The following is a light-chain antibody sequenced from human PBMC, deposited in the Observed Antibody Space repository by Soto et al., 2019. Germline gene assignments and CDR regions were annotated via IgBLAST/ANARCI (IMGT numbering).Light chain of an antibody. Sequence: QSVLTQPASVSGSPGQSITISCTGTSSDVGSYNLVSWYQQHPGKAPKLMIYEDIKRPSGVSNRFSGSKSSNTASLTISGLQAEDEADYYCCSYAGRSTVVFGGGTKLTVL. CDR3: CSYAGRSTVV. CDR2: EDI. V-gene: IGLV2-23*01. J-gene: IGLJ2*01. CDR1: SSDVGSYNL.